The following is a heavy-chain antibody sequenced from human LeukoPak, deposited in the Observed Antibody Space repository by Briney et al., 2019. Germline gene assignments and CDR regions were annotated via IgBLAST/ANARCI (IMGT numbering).Heavy chain of an antibody. J-gene: IGHJ4*02. CDR3: ARVRDFYDNSAYLSNFDS. V-gene: IGHV1-18*01. CDR2: ISGYNRKT. CDR1: GYTFTACY. D-gene: IGHD3-22*01. Sequence: ASVTVSCKASGYTFTACYISWVRQAPGQGLEWMGWISGYNRKTNYAQKLQGRVTMTTDTSTSTAYMELRSLRSDDTAVYYCARVRDFYDNSAYLSNFDSWGQGTLVTVSS.